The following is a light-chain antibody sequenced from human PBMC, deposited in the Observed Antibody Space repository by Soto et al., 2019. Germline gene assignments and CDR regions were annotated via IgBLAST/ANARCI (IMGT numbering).Light chain of an antibody. V-gene: IGLV2-14*01. J-gene: IGLJ2*01. CDR3: SSYSSSGTVI. CDR1: SSDVGAYNY. Sequence: QSVLTQPASVSGSPGQSITISCTGTSSDVGAYNYVSWYQQHPDKAPKLMIYEVTNRPSGVSNRFSGSKSGNTASLTVSGLRPEDEADYYCSSYSSSGTVIFGGGTKLTVL. CDR2: EVT.